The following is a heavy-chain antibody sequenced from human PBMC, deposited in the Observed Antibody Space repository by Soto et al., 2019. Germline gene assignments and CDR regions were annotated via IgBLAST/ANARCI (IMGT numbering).Heavy chain of an antibody. Sequence: QVQLQQWGAGLLKPSETLSLTCAVYGGSFSGYYWSWIRQPPGKGLEWIGEINHSGSTNYNPSLKSRVTISVDTSKNQFSLKLSSVTAADTAVYYCARRIAVAGTWGYWGLGTLVTVSS. J-gene: IGHJ4*02. D-gene: IGHD6-19*01. CDR3: ARRIAVAGTWGY. CDR2: INHSGST. CDR1: GGSFSGYY. V-gene: IGHV4-34*01.